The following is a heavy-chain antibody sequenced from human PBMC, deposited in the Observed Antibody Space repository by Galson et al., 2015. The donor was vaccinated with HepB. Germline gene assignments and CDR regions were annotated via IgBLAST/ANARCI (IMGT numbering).Heavy chain of an antibody. D-gene: IGHD5-18*01. Sequence: SLRLSCAASGFSFSNYWMHWVRQAPGKGLVWVSCVSSDGSSTSHADSVKGRFTISRDNAKNTLYLPMNSLSADDTAVYYCARKGSAYNYGFDYWGQGTLFTVSS. CDR2: VSSDGSST. V-gene: IGHV3-74*01. CDR3: ARKGSAYNYGFDY. J-gene: IGHJ4*02. CDR1: GFSFSNYW.